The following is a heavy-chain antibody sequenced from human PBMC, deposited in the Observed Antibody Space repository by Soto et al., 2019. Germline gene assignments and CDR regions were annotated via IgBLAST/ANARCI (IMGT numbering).Heavy chain of an antibody. CDR3: AREGPYGSGSYYYYYYGMDV. CDR2: INSDGSST. V-gene: IGHV3-74*01. CDR1: GFTFISYW. J-gene: IGHJ6*02. D-gene: IGHD3-10*01. Sequence: LRLSCAASGFTFISYWMHWVRQAPGKGLVWVSRINSDGSSTSYADSVKGRFTISRDNAKNTLYLQMNSLRAEDTAVYYCAREGPYGSGSYYYYYYGMDVWGQGTTVTVSS.